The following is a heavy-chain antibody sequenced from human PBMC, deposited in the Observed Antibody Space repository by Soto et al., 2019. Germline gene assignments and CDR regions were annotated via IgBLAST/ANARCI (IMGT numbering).Heavy chain of an antibody. V-gene: IGHV3-21*01. CDR1: GFTFSSYS. D-gene: IGHD4-17*01. CDR2: ISSSSSYI. Sequence: EVQLVESGGGLVKPGGSLRLSCAASGFTFSSYSMNWVRQAPGKGLEWVSSISSSSSYIYYADPVKGRFTISRDNAKNSLYLQMNSLRAEDTAVYYCARDLLELTTIAGGAPYYFDYWGQGTLVTVSS. CDR3: ARDLLELTTIAGGAPYYFDY. J-gene: IGHJ4*02.